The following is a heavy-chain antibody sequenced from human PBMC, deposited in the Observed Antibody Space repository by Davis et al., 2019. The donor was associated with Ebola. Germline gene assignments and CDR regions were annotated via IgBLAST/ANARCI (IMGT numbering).Heavy chain of an antibody. D-gene: IGHD3-10*01. V-gene: IGHV4-59*03. CDR3: SERGSSV. J-gene: IGHJ4*02. Sequence: PSETLSLTCTISGGFISSHYWSWIRQPPGKRLEWIRSINYTGSAYYNSSLASRATISVDTSKNQFSLKLTSVTAADTAMYYCSERGSSVWGQGTLVTVSS. CDR2: INYTGSA. CDR1: GGFISSHY.